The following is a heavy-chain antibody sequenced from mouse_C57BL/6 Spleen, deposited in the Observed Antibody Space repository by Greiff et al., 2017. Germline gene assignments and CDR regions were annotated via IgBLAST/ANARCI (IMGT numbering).Heavy chain of an antibody. J-gene: IGHJ1*03. D-gene: IGHD4-1*01. CDR2: ISGGGGNT. CDR3: ARRLTGYWYFDV. Sequence: DVMLVESGGGLVKPGGSLKISCAASGFTFSSYTMSWVRQTPEKRLEWVATISGGGGNTYYPDSVKGRFTISRDNAKNTLYLQMSRLRSEDTALYYCARRLTGYWYFDVWGTGTTVTVSS. CDR1: GFTFSSYT. V-gene: IGHV5-9*01.